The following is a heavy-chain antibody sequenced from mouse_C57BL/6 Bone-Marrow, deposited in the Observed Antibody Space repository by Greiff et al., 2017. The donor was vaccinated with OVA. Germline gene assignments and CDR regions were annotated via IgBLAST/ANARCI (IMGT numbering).Heavy chain of an antibody. Sequence: EVKLMESGGGLVKPGGSLKLSCAASGFTFSSYAMSWVRQTPEKRLEWVATISDGGSYTYYPDNVKGRVTISRANAKNNLYLQMSHLKSEDTAMYYGARNADYYGSSSAWFAYWGQGTLVTVSA. D-gene: IGHD1-1*01. V-gene: IGHV5-4*03. CDR1: GFTFSSYA. CDR3: ARNADYYGSSSAWFAY. J-gene: IGHJ3*01. CDR2: ISDGGSYT.